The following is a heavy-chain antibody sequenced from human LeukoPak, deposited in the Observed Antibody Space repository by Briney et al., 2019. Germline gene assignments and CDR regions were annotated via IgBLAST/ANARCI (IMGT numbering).Heavy chain of an antibody. CDR2: MNPNSGNT. V-gene: IGHV1-8*02. CDR3: ARIHGGYSYGYLDY. Sequence: ASVKVSCKASGYTFTSYDINWVRQATGQGLEWMGWMNPNSGNTGYAQKLQGRVTMTTDTSTSTAYMELRSLRSDDTAVYYCARIHGGYSYGYLDYWGQGTLVTVSS. D-gene: IGHD5-18*01. CDR1: GYTFTSYD. J-gene: IGHJ4*02.